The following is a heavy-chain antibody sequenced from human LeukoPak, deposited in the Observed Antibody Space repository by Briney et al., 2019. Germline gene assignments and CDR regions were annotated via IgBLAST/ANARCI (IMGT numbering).Heavy chain of an antibody. D-gene: IGHD6-13*01. CDR2: ISSDSNYI. CDR3: AGSQHGTRDFQN. CDR1: GFTFSSYS. Sequence: GGSLRLSCAASGFTFSSYSMNWVRQAPGKGLEWVAAISSDSNYIYYADSLKGRFTISRDNAKNSLFLQMNSLRVDDTALYYCAGSQHGTRDFQNWGQGTLVTVSS. V-gene: IGHV3-21*01. J-gene: IGHJ1*01.